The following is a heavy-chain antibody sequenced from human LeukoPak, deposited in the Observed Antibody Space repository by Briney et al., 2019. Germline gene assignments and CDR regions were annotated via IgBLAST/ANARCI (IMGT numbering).Heavy chain of an antibody. CDR1: GGSFSGYY. J-gene: IGHJ4*02. V-gene: IGHV4-34*01. CDR3: ARVLPYSSGWGVDY. CDR2: INHSGST. D-gene: IGHD6-19*01. Sequence: KPSETLSLTCAVYGGSFSGYYWSWIRQPPGKGLEWIGEINHSGSTNYNPSLKSRVTISVDTSKNQFSLNLISVTAADTAVYYCARVLPYSSGWGVDYWGQGALVTVSS.